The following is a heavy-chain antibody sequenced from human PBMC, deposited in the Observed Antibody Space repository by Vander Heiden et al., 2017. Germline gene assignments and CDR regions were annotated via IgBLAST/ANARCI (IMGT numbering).Heavy chain of an antibody. D-gene: IGHD5-18*01. CDR3: ARGPRYSYGRNDAFDF. J-gene: IGHJ3*01. CDR1: GFTFSSHS. V-gene: IGHV3-21*01. Sequence: EVQLVESGGGLVKPGGSLRLSCAASGFTFSSHSMNWVRQAPGKGLEWVSSISSSSSYIYYADSVKGRFTFSRDNAKNSLYLQMNSLRAEDTAVYYCARGPRYSYGRNDAFDFWGQGTMVTVSS. CDR2: ISSSSSYI.